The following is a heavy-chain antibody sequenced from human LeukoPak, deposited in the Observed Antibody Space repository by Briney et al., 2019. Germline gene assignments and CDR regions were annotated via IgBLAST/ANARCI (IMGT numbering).Heavy chain of an antibody. Sequence: GGSLRLSCAASGFTVSSNYMSWVRQAPGKGLEWVSIIYSGGGTFYADSVKGRFTISRDTSKNTLYLQMNSLGAEDTAVYYCAKEVEALLWFGELRWFDPWGQGTLVTVSS. V-gene: IGHV3-53*01. CDR2: IYSGGGT. D-gene: IGHD3-10*01. CDR1: GFTVSSNY. J-gene: IGHJ5*02. CDR3: AKEVEALLWFGELRWFDP.